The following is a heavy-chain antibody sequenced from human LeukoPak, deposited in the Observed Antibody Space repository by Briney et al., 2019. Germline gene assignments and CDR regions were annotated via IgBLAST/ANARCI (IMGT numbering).Heavy chain of an antibody. V-gene: IGHV3-7*03. Sequence: GGSLRLSCEASGFTFSGYWMSWVGQAPGEGLEGGAKINQDGTEKAYVDSVRGRFTISRDNAKTSLFLQMNSLRAEDTAVYYCARGPLIAAAGTWWGQGTLVTVSS. CDR1: GFTFSGYW. J-gene: IGHJ4*02. CDR3: ARGPLIAAAGTW. D-gene: IGHD6-13*01. CDR2: INQDGTEK.